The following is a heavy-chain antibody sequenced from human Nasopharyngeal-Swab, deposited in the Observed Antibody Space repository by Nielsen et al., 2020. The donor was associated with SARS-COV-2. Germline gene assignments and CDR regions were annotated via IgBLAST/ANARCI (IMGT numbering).Heavy chain of an antibody. V-gene: IGHV1-18*01. CDR2: ISAYNGNT. CDR3: ARSTIAVAGRGISDY. Sequence: ASVKVSCKASGYTFTSYGISWVRQAPGQGLEWMGWISAYNGNTNYARKLQGRVTMTTDTSTSTAYMELRSLRSDDTAVYYCARSTIAVAGRGISDYWGQGTLVTVSS. J-gene: IGHJ4*02. D-gene: IGHD6-19*01. CDR1: GYTFTSYG.